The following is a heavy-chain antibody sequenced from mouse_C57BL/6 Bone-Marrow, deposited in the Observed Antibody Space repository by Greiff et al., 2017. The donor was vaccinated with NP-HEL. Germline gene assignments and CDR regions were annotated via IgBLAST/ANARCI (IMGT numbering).Heavy chain of an antibody. CDR3: ARVYGSSYVESAMDY. Sequence: EVQLVESGGGLVKPGGSLKLSCAASGFTFSSYAMSWVRQTPEKRLEWVATISDGGSYTYYPDNVKGRFTISRDNAKNNLYLQMSHLKSEDTAMYYCARVYGSSYVESAMDYWGQGTSVTVSS. D-gene: IGHD1-1*01. J-gene: IGHJ4*01. V-gene: IGHV5-4*01. CDR1: GFTFSSYA. CDR2: ISDGGSYT.